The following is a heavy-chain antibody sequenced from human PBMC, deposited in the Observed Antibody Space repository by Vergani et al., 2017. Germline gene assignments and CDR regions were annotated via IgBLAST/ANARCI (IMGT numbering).Heavy chain of an antibody. CDR2: ISYDGTQK. J-gene: IGHJ1*01. CDR1: GFTSSYYA. CDR3: ATKSXGTPGCQIGYFRE. Sequence: QVHLVESGGGLVQPGGSLRLSCAVSGFTSSYYAMHWVRQAPGKGLEWVAVISYDGTQKYYADSVKGRFTISRDNSKSTLYLQMNSLRTEDTAVYYCATKSXGTPGCQIGYFREWGQGTLVTVSS. D-gene: IGHD1-1*01. V-gene: IGHV3-30*03.